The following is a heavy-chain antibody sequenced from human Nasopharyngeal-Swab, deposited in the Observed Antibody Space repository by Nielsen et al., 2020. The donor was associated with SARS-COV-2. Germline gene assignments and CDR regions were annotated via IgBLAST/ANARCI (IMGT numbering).Heavy chain of an antibody. J-gene: IGHJ4*02. V-gene: IGHV3-23*01. CDR1: GFTFSTYA. CDR2: IDAGGGNT. Sequence: GESLKISCAASGFTFSTYAMTWVRQAPGKGLEWVSTIDAGGGNTRYADSVKGRFTISRDNSKSTLYLQMNSLRADDTALYYCADPPFSEYWGQGTLVTVSS. CDR3: ADPPFSEY.